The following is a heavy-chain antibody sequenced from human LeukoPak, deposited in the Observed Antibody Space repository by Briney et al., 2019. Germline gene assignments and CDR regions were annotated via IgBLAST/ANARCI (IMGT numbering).Heavy chain of an antibody. CDR2: ISGSGGST. D-gene: IGHD3-10*01. Sequence: GGSLRLSCAASGFTFSSYAMSWVRQAPGKGLEWVSAISGSGGSTYYADSVKGRFTISRDNSKNTLYLQMNSLRAEDMAVYYCAKFTMVRPVIGHWGQGTLVTVSS. CDR1: GFTFSSYA. J-gene: IGHJ4*02. V-gene: IGHV3-23*01. CDR3: AKFTMVRPVIGH.